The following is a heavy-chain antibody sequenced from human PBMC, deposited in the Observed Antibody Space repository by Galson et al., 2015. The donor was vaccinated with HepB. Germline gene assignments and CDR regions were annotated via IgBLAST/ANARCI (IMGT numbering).Heavy chain of an antibody. CDR1: GGSISSYY. J-gene: IGHJ5*02. V-gene: IGHV4-59*01. CDR3: ARSEGYSSFNWFDP. D-gene: IGHD6-19*01. CDR2: IYYSGST. Sequence: LSLTCTVSGGSISSYYWSWIRQPPGEGLEWIGYIYYSGSTNYNPSLKSRVTISVDTSKNQFSLKLSSVTAADTAAYYCARSEGYSSFNWFDPWGQGTLVTVSS.